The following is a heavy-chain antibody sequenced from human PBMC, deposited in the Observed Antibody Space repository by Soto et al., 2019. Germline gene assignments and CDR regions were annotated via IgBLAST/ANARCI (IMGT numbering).Heavy chain of an antibody. V-gene: IGHV1-18*01. Sequence: ASVKVSCKASGYTFTSYGISWVRQAPGQGLEWMGWISAYNGNTNYAQKLQGRVTMTTDTSTSTAYMELRSLRYDDTAVDYCARGGEGAKMKGTYYYYGMDVWGQGTTVTVSS. D-gene: IGHD3-10*01. CDR1: GYTFTSYG. CDR3: ARGGEGAKMKGTYYYYGMDV. J-gene: IGHJ6*02. CDR2: ISAYNGNT.